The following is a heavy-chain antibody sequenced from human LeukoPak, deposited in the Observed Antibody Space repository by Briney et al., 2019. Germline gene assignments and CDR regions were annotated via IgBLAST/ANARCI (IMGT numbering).Heavy chain of an antibody. D-gene: IGHD3-10*01. Sequence: GGSLRLFCAASGFTFSSYSMNWVRQAPGKGLEWVSYISSSSSTIYYADSVKGRFTISRDNAKNSLYLRMNSLRAEDTAVYYCARDWSGSRGGFDYWGQGTLVTVSS. CDR2: ISSSSSTI. CDR1: GFTFSSYS. V-gene: IGHV3-48*01. J-gene: IGHJ4*02. CDR3: ARDWSGSRGGFDY.